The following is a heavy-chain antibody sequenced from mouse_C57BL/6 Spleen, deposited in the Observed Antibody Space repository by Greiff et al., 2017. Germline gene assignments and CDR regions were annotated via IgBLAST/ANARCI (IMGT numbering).Heavy chain of an antibody. D-gene: IGHD1-1*01. CDR3: ARGGLLRNAMDY. CDR1: GYTFTSYW. J-gene: IGHJ4*01. Sequence: QVQLQQPGAELVMPGASVKLSCKASGYTFTSYWMHWVKQRPGQGLEWIGEIDPSDSYTNYNQKFKGKSTLTVDKSSSTAYMQLSSLTSEDSAVYYCARGGLLRNAMDYWGQGTSGTVSS. V-gene: IGHV1-69*01. CDR2: IDPSDSYT.